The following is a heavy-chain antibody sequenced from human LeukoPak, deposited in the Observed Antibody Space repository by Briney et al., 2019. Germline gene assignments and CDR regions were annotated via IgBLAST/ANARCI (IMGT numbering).Heavy chain of an antibody. D-gene: IGHD2-2*01. J-gene: IGHJ4*02. CDR2: ISWNSGSI. CDR3: AKVGRCSSTSCPPDY. V-gene: IGHV3-9*01. CDR1: GFTFDDYA. Sequence: SLRLSCAASGFTFDDYAMHWVRQAPGKGLEWVSGISWNSGSIGYADSVKGRFTISRDNAKNSLYLQMNSLRAEDTALYYCAKVGRCSSTSCPPDYWGQGTLVTVSS.